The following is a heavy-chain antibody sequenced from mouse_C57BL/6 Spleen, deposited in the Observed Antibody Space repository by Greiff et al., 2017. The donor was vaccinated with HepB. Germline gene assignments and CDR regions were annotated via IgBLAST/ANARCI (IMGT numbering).Heavy chain of an antibody. CDR3: ANPYYGSSYWYFDV. CDR2: IDPSDSYT. Sequence: QVQLQQPGAELVRPGTSVKLSCKASGYTFTSYWMHWVKQRPGQGLEWIGVIDPSDSYTNYNQKFKGKATLTVDTSSSTAYMQLSSLTSEDSAVYYCANPYYGSSYWYFDVWGTGTTVTVSS. J-gene: IGHJ1*03. D-gene: IGHD1-1*01. CDR1: GYTFTSYW. V-gene: IGHV1-59*01.